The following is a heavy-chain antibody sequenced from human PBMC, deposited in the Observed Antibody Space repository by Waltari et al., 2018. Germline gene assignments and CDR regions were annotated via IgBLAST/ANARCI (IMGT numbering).Heavy chain of an antibody. J-gene: IGHJ4*02. CDR3: AREGDYGDLGY. CDR1: GGSFSGYY. CDR2: INHSGST. Sequence: QVQLQQWGAGLLKPSETLSLTCAVYGGSFSGYYWSWIRQPPGKGLEWIGEINHSGSTNYNPSLKSRVTISVDTSKNQFSLKLSSVTAADTAVYYCAREGDYGDLGYWGQGTLVTVSS. V-gene: IGHV4-34*01. D-gene: IGHD4-17*01.